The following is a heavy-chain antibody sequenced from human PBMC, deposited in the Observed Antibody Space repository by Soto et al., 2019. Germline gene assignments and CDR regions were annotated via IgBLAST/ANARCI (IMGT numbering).Heavy chain of an antibody. CDR1: GFTFSSYA. CDR2: ISGSGGST. Sequence: GGSLRLSCAASGFTFSSYAMSWVRQAPGKGLEWVSAISGSGGSTYYADSVKGRFTISRDNSKNTLYLQMNSLRAEDTAVYYCAKGGYSGSYWKGGFDYWGQGTLVTVSS. CDR3: AKGGYSGSYWKGGFDY. D-gene: IGHD1-26*01. V-gene: IGHV3-23*01. J-gene: IGHJ4*02.